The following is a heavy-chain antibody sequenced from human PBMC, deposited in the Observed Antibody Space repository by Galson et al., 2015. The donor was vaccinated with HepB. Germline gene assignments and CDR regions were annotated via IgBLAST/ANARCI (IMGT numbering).Heavy chain of an antibody. CDR2: ISSSSTYI. J-gene: IGHJ6*02. Sequence: SLRLSCAASGFTFSTYTMNWVRQAPGKGLEWVSSISSSSTYIYYADSVKGRFTISRDNAKNSLYLQMNSLRAEDTAVYYCARVGGVDIVATILDYYYYGMDVWGQGTTVTVSS. D-gene: IGHD5-12*01. CDR1: GFTFSTYT. V-gene: IGHV3-21*01. CDR3: ARVGGVDIVATILDYYYYGMDV.